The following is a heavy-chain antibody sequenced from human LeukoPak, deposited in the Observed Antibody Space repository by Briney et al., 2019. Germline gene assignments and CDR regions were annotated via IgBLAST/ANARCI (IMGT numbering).Heavy chain of an antibody. CDR1: GGSISSYY. J-gene: IGHJ5*02. Sequence: SETLSLTCTVSGGSISSYYWSWIRQPPGKGLEWIGYIYYSGSTNYNPSLKSRITISVDTSKNQFSLKLSSVTAADTAVYYCARGSYYYDILTGYYSSWFDPWGQGTLVTVSS. V-gene: IGHV4-59*01. D-gene: IGHD3-9*01. CDR2: IYYSGST. CDR3: ARGSYYYDILTGYYSSWFDP.